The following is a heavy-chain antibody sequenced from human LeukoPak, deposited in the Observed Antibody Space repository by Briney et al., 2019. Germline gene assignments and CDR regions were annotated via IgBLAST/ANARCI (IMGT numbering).Heavy chain of an antibody. Sequence: SVKVSCKASGYTFTSYGISWVRQAPGQGLEWMGWISAYNGNTNYAQKLQGRVTMTTDTSTSTAYMELRSLRSDDTAVYYCARDVAVSGWLLFDYWGQGTLVTVSS. J-gene: IGHJ4*02. CDR3: ARDVAVSGWLLFDY. D-gene: IGHD6-19*01. CDR2: ISAYNGNT. V-gene: IGHV1-18*01. CDR1: GYTFTSYG.